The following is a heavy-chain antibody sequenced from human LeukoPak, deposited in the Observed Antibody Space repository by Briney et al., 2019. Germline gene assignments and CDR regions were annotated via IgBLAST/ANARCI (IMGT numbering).Heavy chain of an antibody. CDR3: ARQRYSDY. D-gene: IGHD1-1*01. Sequence: GGSLRLSCAASGFPFSRYWMTWVRQAPGKGLEWVANIKEDGSENSYVESVKGRFTISRDNAKNSLYLQLNSLRAEDTAVYFCARQRYSDYWGQGTLVTASS. CDR1: GFPFSRYW. CDR2: IKEDGSEN. V-gene: IGHV3-7*01. J-gene: IGHJ4*02.